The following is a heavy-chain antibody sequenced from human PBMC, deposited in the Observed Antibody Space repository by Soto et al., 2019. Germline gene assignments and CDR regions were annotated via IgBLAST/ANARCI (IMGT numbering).Heavy chain of an antibody. Sequence: ASVKVSCKASGYTFTSYYMHWVRQAPGQRLEWMGWINAGNGNTKYSQKFQGRVTITRDTSANTAYMELSSLRPEDTAVYYCARGYSFNYKSDYWGQGTLVTVSS. CDR3: ARGYSFNYKSDY. V-gene: IGHV1-3*01. J-gene: IGHJ4*02. CDR1: GYTFTSYY. D-gene: IGHD5-18*01. CDR2: INAGNGNT.